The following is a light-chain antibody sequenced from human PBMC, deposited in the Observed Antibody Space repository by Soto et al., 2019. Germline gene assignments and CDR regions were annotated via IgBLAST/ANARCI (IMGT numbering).Light chain of an antibody. CDR2: GAS. V-gene: IGKV3-20*01. CDR3: QHYDNSPPSVT. Sequence: EIVLTQSPDTLSLSPVERATLSFRASQSVSSDYLVWYQQKPGQAPRLLIYGASRRATGIPDRFSGSGSGTDFILTISGLEPEDFAVYYCQHYDNSPPSVTFGPGTKVDIK. J-gene: IGKJ3*01. CDR1: QSVSSDY.